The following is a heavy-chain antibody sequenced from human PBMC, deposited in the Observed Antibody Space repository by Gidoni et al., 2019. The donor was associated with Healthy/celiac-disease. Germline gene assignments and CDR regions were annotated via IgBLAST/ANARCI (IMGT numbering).Heavy chain of an antibody. Sequence: QVQLQQWGAGLLKPSETLSLTCAVYGGSFSGYYWSWIRQPPGKGLEWIGEINHSGSTNYNPSLKSRVTISVDTSKNQFSLKLSSVTAADTAVYYCARGPIGKRLGHFDYWGQGTLVTVSS. V-gene: IGHV4-34*01. CDR2: INHSGST. CDR1: GGSFSGYY. D-gene: IGHD6-19*01. J-gene: IGHJ4*02. CDR3: ARGPIGKRLGHFDY.